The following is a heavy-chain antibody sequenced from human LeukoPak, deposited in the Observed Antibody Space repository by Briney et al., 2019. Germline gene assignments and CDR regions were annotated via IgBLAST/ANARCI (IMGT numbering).Heavy chain of an antibody. CDR3: AKRGVVIRVILVGFHKEAYYFDS. CDR2: ISDRGSRT. V-gene: IGHV3-23*01. Sequence: GGSLRLSCAVSGITLSNYGMSWVRQASGKGLEWVAGISDRGSRTNYADSVKGRFTISTDHPKNTLYLQMNSLRAEDTAVYFCAKRGVVIRVILVGFHKEAYYFDSWGQGALVTVSS. D-gene: IGHD3-22*01. CDR1: GITLSNYG. J-gene: IGHJ4*02.